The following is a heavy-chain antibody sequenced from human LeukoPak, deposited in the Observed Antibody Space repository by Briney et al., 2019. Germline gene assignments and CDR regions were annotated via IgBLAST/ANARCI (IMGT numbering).Heavy chain of an antibody. CDR3: ARAPSMVRGVPNWFDP. CDR1: GDSFSSSV. CDR2: IIPIFGTA. J-gene: IGHJ5*02. Sequence: SMKVSCKASGDSFSSSVFSWVRQVPGQGLEWMGGIIPIFGTANYAQKLQGRVTITADMSATTVYSEVSSLRSDDTAVYFCARAPSMVRGVPNWFDPWGQGTLITVSS. V-gene: IGHV1-69*06. D-gene: IGHD3-10*01.